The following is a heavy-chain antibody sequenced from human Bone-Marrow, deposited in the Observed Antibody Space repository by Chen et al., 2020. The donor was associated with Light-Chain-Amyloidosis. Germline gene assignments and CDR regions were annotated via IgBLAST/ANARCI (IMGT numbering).Heavy chain of an antibody. V-gene: IGHV3-53*01. Sequence: EVQLVESGGGLIQPGGSLRLSCAASGFAVSDNYMSWVRQAPGKGLEWVSFIYRGGTTYYADPVKGRFTISRDNPKNTLYLQMNSLRADDSAVYYCARDPEISSGGFDLWGRGTLVTVSS. CDR1: GFAVSDNY. J-gene: IGHJ2*01. CDR3: ARDPEISSGGFDL. D-gene: IGHD6-25*01. CDR2: IYRGGTT.